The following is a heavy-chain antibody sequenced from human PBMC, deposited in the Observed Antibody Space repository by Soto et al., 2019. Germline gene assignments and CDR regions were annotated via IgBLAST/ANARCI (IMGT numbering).Heavy chain of an antibody. CDR3: ARAGNCTSTTCFSGWLAP. D-gene: IGHD2-2*01. Sequence: ASVKVSCKASGYTFTSYSIHWVSQAPGQRLEWMGWINTDNGKTRDSQKFQDRVTLTRDTSASTAYMELSSLTSEDTAVYYCARAGNCTSTTCFSGWLAPWGQGTLVTVSS. CDR1: GYTFTSYS. V-gene: IGHV1-3*04. CDR2: INTDNGKT. J-gene: IGHJ5*02.